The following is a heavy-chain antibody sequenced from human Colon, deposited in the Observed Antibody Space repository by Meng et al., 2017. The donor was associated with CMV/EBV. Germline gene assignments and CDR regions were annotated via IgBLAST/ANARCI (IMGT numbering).Heavy chain of an antibody. CDR1: GFKIETFG. J-gene: IGHJ4*02. CDR3: AKEWGGANAYYFHL. CDR2: IWFDGSNQ. Sequence: GESLKISCASSGFKIETFGMHWVRQVPGKGLEWVAFIWFDGSNQYYADSVKGRFTVSRDNSKHTLYLQMNSMRPEETAVYYCAKEWGGANAYYFHLWGQGTLVTVSS. D-gene: IGHD3-16*01. V-gene: IGHV3-30*02.